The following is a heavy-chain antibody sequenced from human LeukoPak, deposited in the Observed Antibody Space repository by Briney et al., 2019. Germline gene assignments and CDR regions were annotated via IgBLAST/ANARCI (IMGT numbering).Heavy chain of an antibody. J-gene: IGHJ6*03. CDR2: IYYSGST. Sequence: SETLSLTCTVSGGSISSYYWSWIRQPPGKGLEWIGYIYYSGSTNYNPSLKSRVTISVDTSKNQFPLKLSSVTAADTAVYYCATEDPRTYCSGGSCYSYYYYYMDVWGKGTTVTISS. V-gene: IGHV4-59*01. CDR1: GGSISSYY. D-gene: IGHD2-15*01. CDR3: ATEDPRTYCSGGSCYSYYYYYMDV.